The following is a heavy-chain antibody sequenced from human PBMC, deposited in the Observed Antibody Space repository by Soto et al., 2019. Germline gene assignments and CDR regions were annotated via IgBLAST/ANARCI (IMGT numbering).Heavy chain of an antibody. J-gene: IGHJ6*02. CDR3: ARLGGYCSTTGCYGYYAMDG. D-gene: IGHD2-2*01. V-gene: IGHV4-39*01. CDR2: IYYSGNT. CDR1: GGSISSSNYY. Sequence: QLQLQESGPGLMKPSETLSLTCTVSGGSISSSNYYWGWIRQPPGKRLEWIGSIYYSGNTYYNPSLKSRVAMSVDTSKNQFSLKLSSVTAADSAVYYCARLGGYCSTTGCYGYYAMDGWGQGTTVTVSS.